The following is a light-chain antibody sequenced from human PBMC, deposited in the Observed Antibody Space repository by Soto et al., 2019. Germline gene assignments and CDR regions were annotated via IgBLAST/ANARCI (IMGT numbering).Light chain of an antibody. Sequence: QSALTQPPSAYGSRGQSVTISCTGTSSDVGGYNYVSWYQQHPGKAPKLMIYEVSKRPSGVPDRFSGYKSGNTASLTVSGLQRDDDADYYCSSYAGSNNLEVFGGGTKLTVL. J-gene: IGLJ3*02. V-gene: IGLV2-8*01. CDR2: EVS. CDR3: SSYAGSNNLEV. CDR1: SSDVGGYNY.